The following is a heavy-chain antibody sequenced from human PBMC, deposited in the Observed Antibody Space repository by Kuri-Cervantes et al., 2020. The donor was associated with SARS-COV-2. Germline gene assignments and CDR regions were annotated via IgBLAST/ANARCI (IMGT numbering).Heavy chain of an antibody. J-gene: IGHJ5*02. V-gene: IGHV1-18*01. D-gene: IGHD2-2*01. Sequence: ASVKVSCKASGYTFTSYGISWVRQAPGQGLEWMGWISAYNGNTNYAQKLQGRVTMTTDTSTSTAYMELRSLRSDDTAVYYCATGAVVVPAAYNWFDPWGQGTLVTVSS. CDR2: ISAYNGNT. CDR1: GYTFTSYG. CDR3: ATGAVVVPAAYNWFDP.